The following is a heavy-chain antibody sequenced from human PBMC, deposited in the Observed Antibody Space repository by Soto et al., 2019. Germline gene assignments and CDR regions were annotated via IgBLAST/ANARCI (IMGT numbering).Heavy chain of an antibody. Sequence: QITLKESGPTLVKPTQTLTLTCTFSGFSLSTSGVGVGWIRQPPGKALEWLALIYWDDDKRYSPSLKSRLTIPKDTSKNQVVLKMTNMDPVDTATYYCAHKFPWDGDYLGLVFDYWGQGTLVTVSS. V-gene: IGHV2-5*02. J-gene: IGHJ4*02. D-gene: IGHD4-17*01. CDR1: GFSLSTSGVG. CDR3: AHKFPWDGDYLGLVFDY. CDR2: IYWDDDK.